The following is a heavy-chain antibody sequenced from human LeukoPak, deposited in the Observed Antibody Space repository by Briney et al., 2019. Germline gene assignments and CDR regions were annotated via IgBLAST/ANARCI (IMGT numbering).Heavy chain of an antibody. Sequence: SETLLLTCTVSGGSISSGGYYWSWISQPPGKGMEWIGYIYYSGSTNYNPSLKSRVTISVDTSKNQFSLKLSSVTAADTAVYYCARDSMSSGYYGLDAFDIWGQGTMVTVSS. CDR3: ARDSMSSGYYGLDAFDI. D-gene: IGHD3-22*01. CDR2: IYYSGST. J-gene: IGHJ3*02. CDR1: GGSISSGGYY. V-gene: IGHV4-31*03.